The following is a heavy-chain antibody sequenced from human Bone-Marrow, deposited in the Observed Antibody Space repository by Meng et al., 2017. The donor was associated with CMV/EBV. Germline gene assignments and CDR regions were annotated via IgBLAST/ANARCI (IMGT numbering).Heavy chain of an antibody. CDR2: IGSSGTSI. J-gene: IGHJ6*02. CDR1: GFPFRDYY. V-gene: IGHV3-11*01. Sequence: GESPKTPFSGPGFPFRDYYMSWVRQAPGKGLEWVAYIGSSGTSISYGDPVKGRFTISRDNAKNSLSLQMNSLRAEDTPVYYCARYGYCSSSSCYANYYYCTDVWGQGTTVTVSS. CDR3: ARYGYCSSSSCYANYYYCTDV. D-gene: IGHD2-2*03.